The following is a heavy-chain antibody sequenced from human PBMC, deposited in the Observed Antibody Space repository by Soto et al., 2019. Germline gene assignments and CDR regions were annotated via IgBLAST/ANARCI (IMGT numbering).Heavy chain of an antibody. D-gene: IGHD5-12*01. CDR2: IYYSGST. CDR3: ARRWLQLGYFDY. Sequence: SETLSLTCTVSGGSISSGDYYWSWIRQPPGKGLEWIGYIYYSGSTYYNPSLKSRVTISVDTSKNRFSLKLSSVTAADTAVYYCARRWLQLGYFDYWGQGTLVTVSS. J-gene: IGHJ4*02. CDR1: GGSISSGDYY. V-gene: IGHV4-30-4*01.